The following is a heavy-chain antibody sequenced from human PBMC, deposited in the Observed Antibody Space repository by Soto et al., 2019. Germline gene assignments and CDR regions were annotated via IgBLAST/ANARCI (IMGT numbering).Heavy chain of an antibody. J-gene: IGHJ6*02. CDR2: IIPIFGTA. CDR3: ARGEMATIHYYYYGMDV. D-gene: IGHD5-12*01. Sequence: ASVKVSCKASGGTFSSYAISWVRQAPGQGLEWMGGIIPIFGTANYAQKFQGRVTITADESTSTAYMGLSSLRSEDTAVYYCARGEMATIHYYYYGMDVWGQGTTVTVSS. CDR1: GGTFSSYA. V-gene: IGHV1-69*13.